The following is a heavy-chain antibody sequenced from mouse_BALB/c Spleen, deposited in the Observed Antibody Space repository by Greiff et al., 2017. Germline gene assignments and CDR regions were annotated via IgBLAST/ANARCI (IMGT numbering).Heavy chain of an antibody. CDR3: ARSLPYVPFDY. CDR1: GYSITSDYA. V-gene: IGHV3-2*02. D-gene: IGHD1-1*01. CDR2: ISYSGST. Sequence: EVQLVESGPGLVKPSQSLSLTCTVTGYSITSDYAWNWIRQFPGNKLEWMGYISYSGSTSYNPSLKSRISITRDTSKNQFFLQLNSVTTEDTATYYCARSLPYVPFDYWGQGTTLTVSS. J-gene: IGHJ2*01.